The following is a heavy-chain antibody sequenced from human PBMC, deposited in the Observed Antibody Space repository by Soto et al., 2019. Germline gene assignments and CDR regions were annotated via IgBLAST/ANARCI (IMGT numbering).Heavy chain of an antibody. CDR1: GYTFTGYY. D-gene: IGHD3-10*01. Sequence: ASVKVSCKASGYTFTGYYMHWVRQAPGQGPEWMGWINPNSGGTNYAQKFQGWVTMTRDTSISTAYMELSRLRSDDTAVYYCAREAGFVGYYYDMDVWGQGTTVTVSS. V-gene: IGHV1-2*04. CDR3: AREAGFVGYYYDMDV. J-gene: IGHJ6*02. CDR2: INPNSGGT.